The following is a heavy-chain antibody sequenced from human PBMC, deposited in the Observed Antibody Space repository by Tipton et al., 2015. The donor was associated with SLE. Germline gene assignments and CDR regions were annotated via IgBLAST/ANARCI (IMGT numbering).Heavy chain of an antibody. CDR3: ARDGGGAFDY. Sequence: TLSLTCTVSGGSLRSLYWSWIRQSPGKGLEWIGYIYYSGSTNYNPSLKSRVTISVDTSKNQFSLKLSSVIAADTAVYYCARDGGGAFDYWGQGTLVTVSS. CDR1: GGSLRSLY. CDR2: IYYSGST. V-gene: IGHV4-59*11. D-gene: IGHD3-16*01. J-gene: IGHJ4*02.